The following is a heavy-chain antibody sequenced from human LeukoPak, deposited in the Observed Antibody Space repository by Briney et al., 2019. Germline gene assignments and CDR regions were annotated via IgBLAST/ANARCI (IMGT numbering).Heavy chain of an antibody. J-gene: IGHJ4*02. CDR1: GFTFSSFW. Sequence: GGSLRLSCAASGFTFSSFWMHWVRQAPGKGPVWVSFINTDGSSTTYADSVKGRFTVSRDNAKNTLYLQMSGLRAEDTAVYYCAREWKKTGAFDYWGQGTLVTVSS. D-gene: IGHD1-1*01. V-gene: IGHV3-74*01. CDR3: AREWKKTGAFDY. CDR2: INTDGSST.